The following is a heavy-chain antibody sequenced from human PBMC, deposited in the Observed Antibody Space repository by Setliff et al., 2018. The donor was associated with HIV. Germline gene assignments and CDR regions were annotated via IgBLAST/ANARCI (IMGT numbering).Heavy chain of an antibody. CDR2: INHSGST. Sequence: TLSLTCAVYGGSFSGYYWSWIRQPPGKGLEWIGEINHSGSTNYNPSLKSRVTISVDTSKNQFSLKLSSVTAADTAVYYCSRAGIAARGGVSYFDYWGQGTLVTVSS. V-gene: IGHV4-34*01. CDR1: GGSFSGYY. J-gene: IGHJ4*02. D-gene: IGHD6-6*01. CDR3: SRAGIAARGGVSYFDY.